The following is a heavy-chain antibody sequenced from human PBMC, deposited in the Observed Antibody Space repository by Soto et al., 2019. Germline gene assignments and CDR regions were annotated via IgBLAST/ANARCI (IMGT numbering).Heavy chain of an antibody. CDR1: GYTFTNYD. Sequence: QVQLVQSGAEVKKPGASVKVSCKASGYTFTNYDINWVRQATGQGLEWMGWMNHNSGNTDYAQNFQGRVAMTRDTSISTAYMEQSGLTSEDTAVYYCARGTDVVVVTAIDYWGQGTLVTVSS. CDR2: MNHNSGNT. CDR3: ARGTDVVVVTAIDY. V-gene: IGHV1-8*01. J-gene: IGHJ4*02. D-gene: IGHD2-21*02.